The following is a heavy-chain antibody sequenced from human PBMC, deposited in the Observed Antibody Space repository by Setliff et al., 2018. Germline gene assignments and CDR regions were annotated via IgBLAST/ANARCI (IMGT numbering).Heavy chain of an antibody. CDR2: IFQSGNT. CDR1: GSSIISDYY. Sequence: SETLSLTCAVSGSSIISDYYWVWIRQPPGRGLEWIGSIFQSGNTYYNPSLKSRVTISVDTSKNQFSLKVNSVTAADTAVYYCAGGKSVTASNWFDPWGQGTLVTVSS. D-gene: IGHD5-18*01. V-gene: IGHV4-38-2*01. J-gene: IGHJ5*02. CDR3: AGGKSVTASNWFDP.